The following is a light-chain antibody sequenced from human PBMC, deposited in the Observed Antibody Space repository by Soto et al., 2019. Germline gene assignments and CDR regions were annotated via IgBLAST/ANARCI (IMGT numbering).Light chain of an antibody. Sequence: ILLTQSPDSLAESVGERATINWKSSHNILYSSDNKNYSRRYQQRPGQPPKLLFYSAPTRECGVPDRFSGSGSRTTFNLTLTSLRAEDMAGYYCEQGYNSPPTFGQGNKAAIK. CDR1: HNILYSSDNKNY. CDR3: EQGYNSPPT. J-gene: IGKJ1*01. CDR2: SAP. V-gene: IGKV4-1*01.